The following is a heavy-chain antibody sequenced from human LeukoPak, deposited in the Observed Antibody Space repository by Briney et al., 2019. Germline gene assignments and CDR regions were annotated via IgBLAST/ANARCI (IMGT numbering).Heavy chain of an antibody. V-gene: IGHV4-59*01. J-gene: IGHJ6*03. CDR3: ARATDFWSGYHYYYMDV. CDR1: GGSISSYY. Sequence: SETLSLTCTVSGGSISSYYWSWIRQPPGKGLEWIGYIYYSGSTNYNPSLKSRVTISVDTSKNQFSLKLSSVTAADTAVYYCARATDFWSGYHYYYMDVWGKGTTVTVSS. CDR2: IYYSGST. D-gene: IGHD3-3*01.